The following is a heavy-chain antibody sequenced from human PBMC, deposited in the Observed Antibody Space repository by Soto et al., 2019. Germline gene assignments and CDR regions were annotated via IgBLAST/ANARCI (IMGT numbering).Heavy chain of an antibody. CDR1: GFTFNSYA. Sequence: GGSLRLSCAASGFTFNSYAMSWVRQAPGKGLEWVSGISGSGGRTYYADSVKGRLTISRDNSKNTLYLQMNSLRAEDTAVYYCAKAQSGSYDMFDYWGQGTLVTVSS. V-gene: IGHV3-23*01. D-gene: IGHD3-10*01. CDR3: AKAQSGSYDMFDY. CDR2: ISGSGGRT. J-gene: IGHJ4*02.